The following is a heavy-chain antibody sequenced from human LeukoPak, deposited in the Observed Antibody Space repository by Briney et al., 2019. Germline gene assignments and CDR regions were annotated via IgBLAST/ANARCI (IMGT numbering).Heavy chain of an antibody. CDR3: ARSSGNIAAAGSYLLL. CDR1: GFTFSSYN. Sequence: GGSLRLSCAASGFTFSSYNMNWVRQAPGKGLEWVSSISTSSSYIYYADSVKGRFTISRDNAKKSLYLQMNTLRAEDTAVYYCARSSGNIAAAGSYLLLWGQGTLVTVSS. CDR2: ISTSSSYI. J-gene: IGHJ4*02. V-gene: IGHV3-21*01. D-gene: IGHD6-13*01.